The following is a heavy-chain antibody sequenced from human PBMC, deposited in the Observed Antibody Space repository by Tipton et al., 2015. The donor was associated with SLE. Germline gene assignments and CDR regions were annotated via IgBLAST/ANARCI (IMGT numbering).Heavy chain of an antibody. D-gene: IGHD4-17*01. Sequence: LRLSCTVSGGSISSGGYYWSWIRQHPGKGLEWIGYIYYSGSTNYNPSLKSRVTISVDTSKNQFSLKLSSVTAADTAVYYCARGRESTVTTWVSFWGQGTLVTVSS. J-gene: IGHJ4*02. CDR2: IYYSGST. V-gene: IGHV4-61*08. CDR1: GGSISSGGYY. CDR3: ARGRESTVTTWVSF.